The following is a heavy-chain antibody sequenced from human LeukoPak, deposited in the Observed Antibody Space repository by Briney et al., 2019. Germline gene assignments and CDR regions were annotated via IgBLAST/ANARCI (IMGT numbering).Heavy chain of an antibody. D-gene: IGHD2-15*01. V-gene: IGHV1-46*01. CDR2: INPSGGST. J-gene: IGHJ6*02. Sequence: ASVKVSCKASGYTFTNYHIHWVRQAPGQGLEWMGIINPSGGSTSSAQKFQGRVTLTRDTSTSTVYMEMSSLRSEDTAVYYCARVSGYCSGGSCYGLPSHGMDVWGQGTTVTVSS. CDR1: GYTFTNYH. CDR3: ARVSGYCSGGSCYGLPSHGMDV.